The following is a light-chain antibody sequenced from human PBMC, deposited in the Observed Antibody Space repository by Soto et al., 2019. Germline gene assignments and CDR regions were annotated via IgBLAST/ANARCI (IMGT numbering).Light chain of an antibody. Sequence: QSALTQPPSASGSPGQSVAISCTGTSSDVGGYKYVSWYQQHPGKAPKLMIHEVNKRPSGVPDRFSGSKSGNTASLTVSGLQAEDEADYYCSSYAGSILVFGGGTKLTVL. CDR1: SSDVGGYKY. V-gene: IGLV2-8*01. CDR2: EVN. J-gene: IGLJ2*01. CDR3: SSYAGSILV.